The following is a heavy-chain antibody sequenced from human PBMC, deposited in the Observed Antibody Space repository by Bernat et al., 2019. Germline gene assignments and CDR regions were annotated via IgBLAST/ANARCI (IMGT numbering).Heavy chain of an antibody. CDR1: GYTFTGYY. CDR2: INPNSGGT. D-gene: IGHD6-19*01. Sequence: QVQLVQSGAEVKKPGASVKVSYKASGYTFTGYYMHWVRQAPGQGLEWMGWINPNSGGTNYAQKFQGWVTMTRDTSISTAYMELSRLRSDDTAVYYCARDPAGYSSGWVFDYWGQGTLVTVSS. CDR3: ARDPAGYSSGWVFDY. V-gene: IGHV1-2*04. J-gene: IGHJ4*02.